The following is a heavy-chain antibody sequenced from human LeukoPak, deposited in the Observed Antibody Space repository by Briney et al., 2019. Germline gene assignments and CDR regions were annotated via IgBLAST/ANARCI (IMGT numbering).Heavy chain of an antibody. Sequence: GGSLRLSCAASGFSFSTYAMHWVRQAPGKGLEWVSGISWNSGSIGYADSVKGRFTISRDNAKNSLYLQMNSLRAEDTALYYCAKDSPLFDWGQGTLVTVSS. CDR3: AKDSPLFD. CDR1: GFSFSTYA. V-gene: IGHV3-9*01. CDR2: ISWNSGSI. D-gene: IGHD2-21*01. J-gene: IGHJ4*02.